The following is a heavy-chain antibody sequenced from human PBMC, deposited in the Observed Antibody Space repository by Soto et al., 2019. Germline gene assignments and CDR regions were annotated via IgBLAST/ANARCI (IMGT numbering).Heavy chain of an antibody. J-gene: IGHJ4*02. CDR3: ARYGIDDFWSGYYDD. CDR2: ISSSSSYT. D-gene: IGHD3-3*01. Sequence: GGSLRLSCAASGFTFSDYYMSWIRQAPGKGLEWVSYISSSSSYTNYADSVKGRFTISRDNAKNSLYLQMNSLRAEDTAVYYCARYGIDDFWSGYYDDWGQGTLVTVSS. CDR1: GFTFSDYY. V-gene: IGHV3-11*06.